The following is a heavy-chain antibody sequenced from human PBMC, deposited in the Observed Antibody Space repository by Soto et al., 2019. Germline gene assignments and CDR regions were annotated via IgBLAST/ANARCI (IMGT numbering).Heavy chain of an antibody. CDR2: ISIGSGSI. CDR1: GFTFSNDA. V-gene: IGHV3-48*02. J-gene: IGHJ3*01. D-gene: IGHD2-15*01. Sequence: EVHLVESGGGLVQPGGSLRVSCAASGFTFSNDAMNWVRQAPGKGLEWGSYISIGSGSIFYADSVKGRFTISRDDANNSLYLQMNSLRDEDTAVYYCVRDARWAFDFWGQGTMVTVSS. CDR3: VRDARWAFDF.